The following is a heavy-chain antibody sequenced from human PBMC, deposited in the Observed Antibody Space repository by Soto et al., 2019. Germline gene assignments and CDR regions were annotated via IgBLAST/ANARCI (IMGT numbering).Heavy chain of an antibody. J-gene: IGHJ4*02. CDR2: ISSGSSTR. CDR1: GFTLVSSR. CDR3: AGDLRNYGSVSSG. V-gene: IGHV3-48*02. Sequence: EVQLVESGGGWVQPGGSLRLSWAASGFTLVSSRMNGSRRAPGRGLEGVSYISSGSSTRYYADSVKGRFTISRDNAKNSLYLQMNSLRDEDTAVYYCAGDLRNYGSVSSGWGQGTLVTVSS. D-gene: IGHD3-10*01.